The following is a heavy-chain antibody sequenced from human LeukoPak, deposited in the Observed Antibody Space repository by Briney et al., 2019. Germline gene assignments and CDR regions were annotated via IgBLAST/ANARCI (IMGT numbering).Heavy chain of an antibody. Sequence: SVKVSCKASGGTFSSYAISWVRQAPGQGLEWMGGIIPIFGTANYAQKFQGRVTITADESMSTAYMELSSLRSEDTAVYYCARGGLSRYYYDTRGYYHAFDIWGQGTMVTVSS. V-gene: IGHV1-69*13. CDR3: ARGGLSRYYYDTRGYYHAFDI. D-gene: IGHD3-22*01. J-gene: IGHJ3*02. CDR1: GGTFSSYA. CDR2: IIPIFGTA.